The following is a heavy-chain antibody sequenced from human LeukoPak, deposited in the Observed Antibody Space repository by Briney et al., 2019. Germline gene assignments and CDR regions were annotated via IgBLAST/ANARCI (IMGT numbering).Heavy chain of an antibody. Sequence: GGSLRLSCAAYGFTFSTYEMNWGRQAPGKGLEWLSYINNSGGTIYYADSVKGRFTISRDNAKNSLYLQMNSLRAEDTAVYYCATKHDYWGQGTLVTVSS. V-gene: IGHV3-48*03. J-gene: IGHJ4*02. CDR3: ATKHDY. CDR1: GFTFSTYE. CDR2: INNSGGTI.